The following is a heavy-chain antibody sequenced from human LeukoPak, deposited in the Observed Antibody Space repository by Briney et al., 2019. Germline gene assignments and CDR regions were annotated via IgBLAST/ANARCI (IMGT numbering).Heavy chain of an antibody. D-gene: IGHD1-1*01. J-gene: IGHJ4*02. CDR1: GFSFSTYS. CDR2: IGTTGINT. CDR3: ARETGTYYFDY. V-gene: IGHV3-21*04. Sequence: GGSLRLSCAASGFSFSTYSMLWVRKAPGKGLEWVSSIGTTGINTHYAYSLKGRFTISRDKSKNTLYLQMNSLRAEDTAVYYCARETGTYYFDYWGQGTLVTVSS.